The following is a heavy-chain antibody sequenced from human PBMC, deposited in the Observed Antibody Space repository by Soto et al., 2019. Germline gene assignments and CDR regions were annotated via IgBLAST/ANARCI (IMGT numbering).Heavy chain of an antibody. V-gene: IGHV5-51*01. CDR2: IYPGGSDT. CDR1: GYSFTIYL. CDR3: ARHGFGETTPRTYGMDV. Sequence: GESLNISCNGSGYSFTIYLIGWVRQLPGKGLEWMGIIYPGGSDTRYSPSFQGQVTISADKSISTAYLQWSSLKASDTAMYYCARHGFGETTPRTYGMDVWGQGTTVTVSS. D-gene: IGHD3-10*01. J-gene: IGHJ6*02.